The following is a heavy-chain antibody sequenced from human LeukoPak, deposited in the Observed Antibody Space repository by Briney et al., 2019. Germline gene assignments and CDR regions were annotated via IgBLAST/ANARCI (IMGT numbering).Heavy chain of an antibody. CDR1: GFTFSSYA. V-gene: IGHV3-23*01. D-gene: IGHD3-10*01. J-gene: IGHJ4*02. CDR2: SSGSGGST. CDR3: AKVPNYYGSGTPDH. Sequence: QTGGSLRLSCAASGFTFSSYAMSWVRQAPGKGLVWVSASSGSGGSTYYADAVKGRFTISRDNSKNTLYLQMNSLRAEDTAVYYCAKVPNYYGSGTPDHWGQGTLVTVSS.